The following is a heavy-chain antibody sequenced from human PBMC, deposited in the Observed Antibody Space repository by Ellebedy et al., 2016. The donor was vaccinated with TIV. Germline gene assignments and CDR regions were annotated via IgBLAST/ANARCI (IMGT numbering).Heavy chain of an antibody. J-gene: IGHJ6*03. CDR2: INPNRGDT. CDR1: GYIFTGHY. V-gene: IGHV1-2*02. D-gene: IGHD1-14*01. Sequence: ASVKVSXKASGYIFTGHYMQWVRQAPGQGPEWMGWINPNRGDTKFAQKFQGRVTMTLDTSTTTAYMELSRLRSDDTAVYYCARVSRYIGSSYYYYYMDVWGKGTTVTVSS. CDR3: ARVSRYIGSSYYYYYMDV.